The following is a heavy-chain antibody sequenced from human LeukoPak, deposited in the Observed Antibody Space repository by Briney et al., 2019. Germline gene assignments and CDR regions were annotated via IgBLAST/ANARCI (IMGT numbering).Heavy chain of an antibody. V-gene: IGHV3-30-3*01. CDR2: ISYDGSNK. Sequence: GGSLRLSCAASGFTFSSYAMHWVRQAPGKGLEWVAVISYDGSNKYYADSVKGRFTISRDNSKNTLYLQMNSLRAKDTAVYYCARVPTGSSSWYQEYAFDIWGQGTMVTVSS. D-gene: IGHD6-13*01. J-gene: IGHJ3*02. CDR1: GFTFSSYA. CDR3: ARVPTGSSSWYQEYAFDI.